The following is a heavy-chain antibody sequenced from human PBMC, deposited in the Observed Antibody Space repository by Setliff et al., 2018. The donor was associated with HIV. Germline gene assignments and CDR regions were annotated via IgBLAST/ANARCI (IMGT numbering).Heavy chain of an antibody. Sequence: PSETVSLTCTVSGGSISSGDYYWSWIRQPPGKGLEWIGYIYYSGSTYYNPSLKSRVTISVDTSKNQFSLKLSSVTAADTAVYYCAREGITMVRGLDVWGQGTTVTVSS. CDR3: AREGITMVRGLDV. CDR1: GGSISSGDYY. J-gene: IGHJ6*02. D-gene: IGHD3-10*01. V-gene: IGHV4-30-4*08. CDR2: IYYSGST.